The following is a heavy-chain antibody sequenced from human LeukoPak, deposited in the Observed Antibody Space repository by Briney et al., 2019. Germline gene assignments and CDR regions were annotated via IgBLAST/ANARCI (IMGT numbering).Heavy chain of an antibody. CDR3: ARDRFGGADYYYGMDV. Sequence: PGGSLRLSCAASGFTFSSYGMHWVRQAPGKGLEWVAVISYDGSNKCYADSVKGRFTISRDNSKNTLYLQMNSLRAEDTAVYYCARDRFGGADYYYGMDVWGQGTTVTVSS. CDR1: GFTFSSYG. CDR2: ISYDGSNK. J-gene: IGHJ6*02. D-gene: IGHD3-16*01. V-gene: IGHV3-30*03.